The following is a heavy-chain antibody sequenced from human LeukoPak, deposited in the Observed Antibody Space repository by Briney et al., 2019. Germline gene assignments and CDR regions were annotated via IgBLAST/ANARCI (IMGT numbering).Heavy chain of an antibody. CDR3: ARRRYDWGGDFAN. J-gene: IGHJ4*02. CDR2: IGGGGTL. Sequence: GGSLRLSCAASGFTVSSYAMGWVRQAPGKGLEWVSAIGGGGTLYYADSVKARFSISRDISKNTLRLQMNSLRAEDTAVYYCARRRYDWGGDFANWGQGTLVTVSS. D-gene: IGHD3-16*01. CDR1: GFTVSSYA. V-gene: IGHV3-23*01.